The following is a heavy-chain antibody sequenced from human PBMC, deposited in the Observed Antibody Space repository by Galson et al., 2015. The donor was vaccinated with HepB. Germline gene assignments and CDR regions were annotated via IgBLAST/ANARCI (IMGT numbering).Heavy chain of an antibody. D-gene: IGHD3-10*01. V-gene: IGHV3-48*04. CDR3: ARGSEVGFGEFRFDY. CDR1: GFTFSSYS. J-gene: IGHJ4*02. CDR2: ISSSGSTI. Sequence: SLRLSCAASGFTFSSYSMDWVRQAPGKGLEWVSYISSSGSTIYYAGSVKGRFTISRDNAKNSLYLQMNSLRAEDTAVYYCARGSEVGFGEFRFDYWGQGTLVTVSS.